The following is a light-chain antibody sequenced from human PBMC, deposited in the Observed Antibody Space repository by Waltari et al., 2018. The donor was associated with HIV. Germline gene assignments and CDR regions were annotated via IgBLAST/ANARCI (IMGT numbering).Light chain of an antibody. CDR2: WAS. CDR1: QKIFYRSKDPNY. CDR3: QKYYTNPRT. V-gene: IGKV4-1*01. Sequence: DIVMTQSPDSLALSLGERATINCISIQKIFYRSKDPNYLACYQQKPGQTPKLLMYWASTRDYGVPDRVSGRGSGTDFTLTISSLQSEDVAVYVCQKYYTNPRTFGQGTRVEIK. J-gene: IGKJ1*01.